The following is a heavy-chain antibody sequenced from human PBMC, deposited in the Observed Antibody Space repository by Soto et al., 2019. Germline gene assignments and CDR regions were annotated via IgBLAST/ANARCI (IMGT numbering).Heavy chain of an antibody. J-gene: IGHJ4*02. Sequence: QVQLVQSGTEVKKPGASVKVSCKASGYTFNNHAIHWVRQAPGHRLEWMGWINAGNGNTKYSQKFKGRVTITRDTSAGTVYMELSSLRSEDTAMYYCARDPHDSSWLEVDYWGQGTLVTVSS. CDR1: GYTFNNHA. CDR3: ARDPHDSSWLEVDY. D-gene: IGHD6-13*01. CDR2: INAGNGNT. V-gene: IGHV1-3*01.